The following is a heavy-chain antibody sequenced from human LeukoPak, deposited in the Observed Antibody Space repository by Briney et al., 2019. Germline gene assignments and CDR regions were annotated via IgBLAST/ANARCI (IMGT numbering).Heavy chain of an antibody. V-gene: IGHV4-39*01. Sequence: SETLSLTCTVSGGSVSSSSYYWGWIRQPPGKGLEWIGSIYYSGSTYYNPSLKSRVTISVDTSKNQFSLKLSSVTAADTAVYYCARIQAPYYDFWSGYYENYMDVWGKGTTVTVSS. CDR2: IYYSGST. J-gene: IGHJ6*03. CDR1: GGSVSSSSYY. D-gene: IGHD3-3*01. CDR3: ARIQAPYYDFWSGYYENYMDV.